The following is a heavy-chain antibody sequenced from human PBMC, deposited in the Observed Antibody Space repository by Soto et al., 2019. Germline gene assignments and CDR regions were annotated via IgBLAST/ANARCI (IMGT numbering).Heavy chain of an antibody. CDR3: ARDFARVNDYGDLDSPDY. V-gene: IGHV3-11*01. D-gene: IGHD4-17*01. J-gene: IGHJ4*02. Sequence: QVQLVESGGGLVKPGGSLRLSCAASGFTFSEYCMSWIRQAPGKGLEWVSYISSSGSTIYYADSVKGRFTISRDNAKNSLYLQMNSLRAEDTAVYYCARDFARVNDYGDLDSPDYWGQGTLVTVSS. CDR2: ISSSGSTI. CDR1: GFTFSEYC.